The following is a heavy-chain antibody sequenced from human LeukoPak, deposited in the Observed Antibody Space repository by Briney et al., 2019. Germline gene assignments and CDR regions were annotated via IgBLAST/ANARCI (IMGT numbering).Heavy chain of an antibody. D-gene: IGHD1-26*01. Sequence: ASVKVSCKASGYTFTSYGISWVRQAPGQGLEWMGWISAYNGNTNYAQKLQGRVTMTTDTSTSTAYMELRSLRSDDTAGYYCARPRWELLRGGYYFDYWGQGTLVTVSS. CDR3: ARPRWELLRGGYYFDY. V-gene: IGHV1-18*01. CDR1: GYTFTSYG. J-gene: IGHJ4*02. CDR2: ISAYNGNT.